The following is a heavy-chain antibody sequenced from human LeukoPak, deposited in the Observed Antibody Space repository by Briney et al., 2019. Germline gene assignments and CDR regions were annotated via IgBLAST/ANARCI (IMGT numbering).Heavy chain of an antibody. CDR2: IKQDGSEK. D-gene: IGHD3-3*01. V-gene: IGHV3-7*01. J-gene: IGHJ4*02. CDR1: GFTFSSYS. Sequence: GGSLRLSCAASGFTFSSYSMNWVRQAPGKGLEWVANIKQDGSEKYYVDSVKGRFTISRDNAKNSLYLQMNSLRAEDTAVYYCARGNTDPYDFWTDNFDYWGQGTLVTVSS. CDR3: ARGNTDPYDFWTDNFDY.